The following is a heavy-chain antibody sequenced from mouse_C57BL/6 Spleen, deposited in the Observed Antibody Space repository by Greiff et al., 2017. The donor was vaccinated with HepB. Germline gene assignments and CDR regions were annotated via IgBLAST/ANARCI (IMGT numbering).Heavy chain of an antibody. D-gene: IGHD1-1*01. V-gene: IGHV1-5*01. Sequence: EVQLQQSGPVLARPGASVKMSCKPSGYTFTSYWMHWVKQRPGQGLEWIGAIYPGNSDTSYNQKFKGKAKLTAVTSASTAYMELSSLTNEDSAVYYCTRSENYYGSSLDYWGQGTTLTVSS. CDR3: TRSENYYGSSLDY. J-gene: IGHJ2*01. CDR2: IYPGNSDT. CDR1: GYTFTSYW.